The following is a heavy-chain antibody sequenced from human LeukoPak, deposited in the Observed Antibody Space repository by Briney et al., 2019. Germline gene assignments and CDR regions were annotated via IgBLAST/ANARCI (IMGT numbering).Heavy chain of an antibody. J-gene: IGHJ4*02. Sequence: GGSLRLSCAASGFTVSNNYMNWVRQAPGKGLEWVSLIYSGGTTKYADSVKGRFTISRDNSKNTLYLQMNSLRVEDTAMYYCARDPPGIAASGTWGWGQGTLVTVSS. D-gene: IGHD6-13*01. CDR1: GFTVSNNY. V-gene: IGHV3-53*01. CDR3: ARDPPGIAASGTWG. CDR2: IYSGGTT.